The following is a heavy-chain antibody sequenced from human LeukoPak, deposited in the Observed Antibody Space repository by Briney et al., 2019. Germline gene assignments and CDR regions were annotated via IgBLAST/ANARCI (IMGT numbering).Heavy chain of an antibody. Sequence: GGSLRLSCAASGFTFSSYAMSWVRQAPGKGLEWVSSISSSSSYIYYADSVKGRFTISRDNSKNTLYVQMNSLRAEDTAVYYCAKEGYSRGYYSYYYMDVWGKGTTVTVSS. CDR3: AKEGYSRGYYSYYYMDV. CDR2: ISSSSSYI. CDR1: GFTFSSYA. J-gene: IGHJ6*03. D-gene: IGHD6-13*01. V-gene: IGHV3-21*01.